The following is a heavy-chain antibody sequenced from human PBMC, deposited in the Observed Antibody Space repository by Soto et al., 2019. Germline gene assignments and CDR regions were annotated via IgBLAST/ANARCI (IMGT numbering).Heavy chain of an antibody. D-gene: IGHD5-18*01. CDR1: GFTFSSYG. CDR2: ISYDGSNK. Sequence: QVQLVESGGGVVQPGRSLRLSCAASGFTFSSYGMHWVRQAPGKGLEWVAVISYDGSNKYYADSVKGRFTISRDNSKNTLYLQMNSLRAEDTAVYYCAKDLRGYSYGSGYGMDVWGQGTTATVSS. J-gene: IGHJ6*02. V-gene: IGHV3-30*18. CDR3: AKDLRGYSYGSGYGMDV.